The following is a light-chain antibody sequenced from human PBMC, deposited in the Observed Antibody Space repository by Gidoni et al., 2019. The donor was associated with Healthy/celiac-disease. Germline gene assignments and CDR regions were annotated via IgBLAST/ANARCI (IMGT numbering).Light chain of an antibody. Sequence: DIVMTHSIVSLAVSLGERATINSKSSQSVLYCSINKNYLAWYQQTPGQPTKLLIYGSSTRESGVSDRFSGSGSGTDITLTSSSLPAENVAFYYCQQYNSTPTFGQGTRLEIK. CDR3: QQYNSTPT. J-gene: IGKJ5*01. V-gene: IGKV4-1*01. CDR2: GSS. CDR1: QSVLYCSINKNY.